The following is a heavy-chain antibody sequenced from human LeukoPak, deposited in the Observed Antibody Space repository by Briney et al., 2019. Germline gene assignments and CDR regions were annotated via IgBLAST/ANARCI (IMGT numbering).Heavy chain of an antibody. V-gene: IGHV3-23*01. D-gene: IGHD5-18*01. CDR2: ISGSGGST. J-gene: IGHJ4*02. CDR3: AKARNKYSYGSGGGY. CDR1: VFTFSSYA. Sequence: GGSLRLSCAASVFTFSSYAMSWVRQAPGKGLEWVSAISGSGGSTYYADSVKGRFTISRDNSKNTLYLQMNSLRAEDTAVYYCAKARNKYSYGSGGGYWGQGTLVTVSS.